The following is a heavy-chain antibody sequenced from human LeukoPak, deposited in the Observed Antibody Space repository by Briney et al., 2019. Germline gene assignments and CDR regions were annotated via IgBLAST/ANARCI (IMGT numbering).Heavy chain of an antibody. D-gene: IGHD5-18*01. V-gene: IGHV4-34*01. CDR3: AVVLGYSYGPGTFDI. CDR1: GGSFSGYY. J-gene: IGHJ3*02. CDR2: INHSGST. Sequence: SETLSLTCAVYGGSFSGYYWSWIRHPPGKGLEWIGEINHSGSTNYNPSLKSRVTISVDTSKNQFSLKLSSVTAADTAVYYCAVVLGYSYGPGTFDIWGQGTMVTVSS.